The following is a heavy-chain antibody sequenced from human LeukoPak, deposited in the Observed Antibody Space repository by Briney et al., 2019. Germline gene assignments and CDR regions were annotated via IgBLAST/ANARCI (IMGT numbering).Heavy chain of an antibody. CDR3: ARESGHYYGSGSYPDY. CDR2: IYYSGST. J-gene: IGHJ4*02. Sequence: SETLSLTCTVSGGSISSYYWSWIRQPPGKGLEWIGYIYYSGSTNYNPSLKSRVTISVDTSKNQFSLKLSSVTAADTAVYYCARESGHYYGSGSYPDYWGQGTLVTVSS. V-gene: IGHV4-59*12. D-gene: IGHD3-10*01. CDR1: GGSISSYY.